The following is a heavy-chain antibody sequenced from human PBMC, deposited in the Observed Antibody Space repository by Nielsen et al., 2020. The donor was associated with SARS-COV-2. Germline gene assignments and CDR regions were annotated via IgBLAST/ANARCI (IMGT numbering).Heavy chain of an antibody. D-gene: IGHD2-15*01. CDR2: ISYDGSNK. Sequence: GESLKISCAASGFTFSSYGMHLVRQAPGKGLEWVAVISYDGSNKYYADSVKGRFTISRDNSKNTLYLQMNSLRAEDTAVYYCARGSGLGGYWGQGTLVTVSS. V-gene: IGHV3-30*03. J-gene: IGHJ4*02. CDR1: GFTFSSYG. CDR3: ARGSGLGGY.